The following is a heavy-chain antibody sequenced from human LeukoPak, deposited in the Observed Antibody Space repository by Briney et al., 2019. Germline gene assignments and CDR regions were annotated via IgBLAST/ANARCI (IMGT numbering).Heavy chain of an antibody. Sequence: PGGSLRLTCTASGFTFSTYALGWLRQAPGKGLEWVSTISGSGGSTYYEDSLKGRFTISRDNSKNTLYLQMSSLRAEDTALYYCAARPLLLVAPHFDYWGQGTLVTVSS. CDR2: ISGSGGST. D-gene: IGHD5-12*01. CDR1: GFTFSTYA. J-gene: IGHJ4*02. CDR3: AARPLLLVAPHFDY. V-gene: IGHV3-23*01.